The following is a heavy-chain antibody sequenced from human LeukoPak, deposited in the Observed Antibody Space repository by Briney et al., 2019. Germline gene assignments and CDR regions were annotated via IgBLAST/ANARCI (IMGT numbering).Heavy chain of an antibody. D-gene: IGHD1-14*01. V-gene: IGHV3-53*01. CDR2: IYSGGST. J-gene: IGHJ4*02. CDR3: ARARSHSFDY. Sequence: PGGSLRLSCAASELTVNSNHMSWVRQAPGKGLEWVSIIYSGGSTYYADSVKGRFTISRDNSKNTLYLQMNSLRGEDTAVYYCARARSHSFDYWGQGTLVSVSS. CDR1: ELTVNSNH.